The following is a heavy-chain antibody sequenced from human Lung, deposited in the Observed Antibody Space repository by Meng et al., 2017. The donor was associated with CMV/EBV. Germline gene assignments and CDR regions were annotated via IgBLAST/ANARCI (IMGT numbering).Heavy chain of an antibody. J-gene: IGHJ6*02. CDR2: IVTIFGTP. D-gene: IGHD1-1*01. Sequence: SXXVSCKASGDTFSRYAVSWVRQAPGQGLEWVGGIVTIFGTPYYAQKFQGRVTITTDESTATGYMELSSLRFEDTAVYYCARGVGSGTQTWKYYGMDVWGQGTTVTVSS. V-gene: IGHV1-69*05. CDR3: ARGVGSGTQTWKYYGMDV. CDR1: GDTFSRYA.